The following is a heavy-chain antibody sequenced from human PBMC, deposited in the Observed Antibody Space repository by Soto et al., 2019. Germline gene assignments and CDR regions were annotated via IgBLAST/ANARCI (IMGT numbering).Heavy chain of an antibody. CDR3: AREERGRLMVYAILGFVGG. CDR1: GYTFTGYY. D-gene: IGHD2-8*01. Sequence: QVQLVQSGAEVKKPGASVKVACKASGYTFTGYYMHWVRQAPGQGLEWMGWINPNSGGTNYAQKFQGRVTMTRDTSISTAYMELSRLRSDDTAVYYCAREERGRLMVYAILGFVGGWGQGTLVTVSS. CDR2: INPNSGGT. J-gene: IGHJ4*02. V-gene: IGHV1-2*02.